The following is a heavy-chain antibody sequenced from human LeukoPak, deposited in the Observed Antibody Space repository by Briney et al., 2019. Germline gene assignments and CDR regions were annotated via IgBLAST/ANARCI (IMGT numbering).Heavy chain of an antibody. J-gene: IGHJ4*02. V-gene: IGHV4-59*08. CDR2: IYNSGST. D-gene: IGHD2-8*01. Sequence: SETLSLTCTASGFSISSYYWSWIRQPPGKGLEWIGYIYNSGSTYSNPSLKRRVTISIDTSKNQISLKLSSVTAADTAVYYCARHQSLKPYGTPAFDYWGQGTLVTVSS. CDR1: GFSISSYY. CDR3: ARHQSLKPYGTPAFDY.